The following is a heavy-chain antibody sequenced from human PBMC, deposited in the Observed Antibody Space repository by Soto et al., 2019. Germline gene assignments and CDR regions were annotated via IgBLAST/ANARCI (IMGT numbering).Heavy chain of an antibody. D-gene: IGHD4-17*01. CDR3: ARDRDYGEDSAFDI. V-gene: IGHV3-33*01. CDR2: IWYDGINK. Sequence: HPVGSLRLSCAASGFTFSSYGMHWVRQAPGKGLEWVAVIWYDGINKYYLDSVKGRFTISRDNSKNTLYLQMNSLRAEDTAVYYCARDRDYGEDSAFDIWGQGTMVTVSS. J-gene: IGHJ3*02. CDR1: GFTFSSYG.